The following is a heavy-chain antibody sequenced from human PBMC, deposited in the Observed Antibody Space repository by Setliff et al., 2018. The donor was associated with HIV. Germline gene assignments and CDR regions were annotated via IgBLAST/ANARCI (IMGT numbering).Heavy chain of an antibody. Sequence: GGSLRLSCAGSGFAFSSYAMSWVRQAPGKGLEWVSAISGSGGTTNYADSVKGRFTISRDNSKNTLYFQLNSLRVDDTAVYYCAKDALVGYSSGWETGHGYYFDYWGQGALVTVSS. CDR3: AKDALVGYSSGWETGHGYYFDY. CDR2: ISGSGGTT. V-gene: IGHV3-23*01. D-gene: IGHD6-19*01. J-gene: IGHJ4*02. CDR1: GFAFSSYA.